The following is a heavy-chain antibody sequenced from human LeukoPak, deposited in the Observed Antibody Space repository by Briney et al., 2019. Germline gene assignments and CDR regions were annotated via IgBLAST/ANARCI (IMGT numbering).Heavy chain of an antibody. J-gene: IGHJ2*01. Sequence: PGGSLRLSCAASGFTFGSYSMHWVRQAPGKGPEFVSVIGGDGLTTFYADSVKDRFTISRDNPKRALYLEMGSLRAEDMAVYYCAREGGGSGLWYYDLWGRGTLVTVSS. CDR3: AREGGGSGLWYYDL. CDR2: IGGDGLTT. CDR1: GFTFGSYS. V-gene: IGHV3-64*02. D-gene: IGHD1-26*01.